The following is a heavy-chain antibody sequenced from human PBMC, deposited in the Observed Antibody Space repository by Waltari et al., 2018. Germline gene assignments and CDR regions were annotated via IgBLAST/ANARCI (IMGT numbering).Heavy chain of an antibody. CDR3: ARGGFRYYYGLDL. CDR1: GVSMTRAAVY. J-gene: IGHJ6*02. Sequence: QVQLQESGPGLVKPSQTLSLTCTVSGVSMTRAAVYWIWVRQPPGKGLEWLGYIYHSGGSHYNPSFESRLTMSIDTSERQFSLRLTSVTAADTAMYYCARGGFRYYYGLDLWGQGTMVSVS. V-gene: IGHV4-30-4*01. CDR2: IYHSGGS.